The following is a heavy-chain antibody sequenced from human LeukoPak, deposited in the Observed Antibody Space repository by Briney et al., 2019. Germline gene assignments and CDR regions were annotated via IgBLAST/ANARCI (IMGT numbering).Heavy chain of an antibody. J-gene: IGHJ4*02. CDR3: ATSMYCSGGSCFSNYFDY. Sequence: GASVKVSCKASGYTFTSYSMHWVRQAPGQGLEWMGIIYPNNNSTNYAQKFQGRVTMTRGTSTSTVYMELSSLRSEDTAVHYCATSMYCSGGSCFSNYFDYWGQGTLVTVSS. CDR2: IYPNNNST. D-gene: IGHD2-15*01. CDR1: GYTFTSYS. V-gene: IGHV1-46*03.